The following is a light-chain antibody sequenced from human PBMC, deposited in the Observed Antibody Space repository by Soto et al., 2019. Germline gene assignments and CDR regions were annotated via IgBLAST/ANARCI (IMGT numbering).Light chain of an antibody. CDR2: GAS. CDR3: QQYNKWPLT. Sequence: EIVMTQSPATLSLSPGERATLSCRASQSVSIDLAWYKQTPGQAPRLLIYGASTRATGIPVRFSGSASGTEFTLTISSLQSEDFKVYYCQQYNKWPLTFGQGTKVDIK. J-gene: IGKJ1*01. V-gene: IGKV3-15*01. CDR1: QSVSID.